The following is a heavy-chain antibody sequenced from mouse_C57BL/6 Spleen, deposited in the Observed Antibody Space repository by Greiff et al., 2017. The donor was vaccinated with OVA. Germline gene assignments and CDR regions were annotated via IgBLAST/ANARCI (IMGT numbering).Heavy chain of an antibody. J-gene: IGHJ2*01. Sequence: DVQLQESGPGMVKPSQSLSLTCTVTGYSITSGYDWHWIRHFPGNKLEWMGYISYSGSTNYNPSLKSRISITHDTSKNHFFLKLNSVTTEDTATYYCARGGFHFDYWGQGTTLTVSS. CDR3: ARGGFHFDY. CDR1: GYSITSGYD. V-gene: IGHV3-1*01. CDR2: ISYSGST.